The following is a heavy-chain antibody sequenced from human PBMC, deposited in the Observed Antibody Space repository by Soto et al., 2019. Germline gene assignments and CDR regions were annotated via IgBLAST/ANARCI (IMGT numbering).Heavy chain of an antibody. J-gene: IGHJ5*02. CDR3: AGEHSLDYIRWGLDP. V-gene: IGHV1-2*02. CDR2: INPKSDDT. Sequence: ASVKVSCKASGYPFSDNQIHWLRRAPGQGLEWMGRINPKSDDTNYAQKFQGRVTMTRDTSIDTAYLELTGLTSDDTATYYCAGEHSLDYIRWGLDPWGQGTLVTVSS. D-gene: IGHD4-4*01. CDR1: GYPFSDNQ.